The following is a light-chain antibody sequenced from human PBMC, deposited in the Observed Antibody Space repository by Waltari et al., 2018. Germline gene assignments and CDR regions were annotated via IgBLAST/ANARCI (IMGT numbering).Light chain of an antibody. V-gene: IGKV2D-29*02. CDR2: EVS. CDR3: MQSLQLPLT. J-gene: IGKJ5*01. Sequence: IVMTQTPLSLSVTPGQPASISCRSSQSLLNSDARTYLYWYLQKPGQSPQLLIYEVSSRFSGVPERFSGSGSGTDFTLDISRVEAEDVGVYFCMQSLQLPLTFGQGTRLEIK. CDR1: QSLLNSDARTY.